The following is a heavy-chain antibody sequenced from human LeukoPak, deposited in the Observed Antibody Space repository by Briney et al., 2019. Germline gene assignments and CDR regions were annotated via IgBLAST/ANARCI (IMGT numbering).Heavy chain of an antibody. CDR2: INPNSGGT. V-gene: IGHV1-2*02. D-gene: IGHD5-24*01. J-gene: IGHJ6*02. Sequence: ASVKVSCKASGYTFTGYYMHWVRQAPGQGLEWMGWINPNSGGTNYAQKFQGRVTITADESTSTAYMELSSLRSEDTAVYYCARDHPRMATINYYYGMDVWGQGTTVTVSS. CDR1: GYTFTGYY. CDR3: ARDHPRMATINYYYGMDV.